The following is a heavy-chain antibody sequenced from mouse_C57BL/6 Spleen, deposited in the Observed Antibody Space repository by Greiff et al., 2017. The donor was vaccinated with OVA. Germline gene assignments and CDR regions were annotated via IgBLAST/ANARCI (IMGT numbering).Heavy chain of an antibody. CDR3: ARGTGTRRDAMDY. CDR2: IHPNSGST. D-gene: IGHD4-1*01. J-gene: IGHJ4*01. Sequence: QVQLQQPGAELVKPGASVKLSCKASGYTFTSYWMHWVKQRPGQGLEWIGMIHPNSGSTNYNEKFKSKATLTVDKSSSTAYMQLSSLTSEDSAVYYCARGTGTRRDAMDYWGQGTSVTVSS. V-gene: IGHV1-64*01. CDR1: GYTFTSYW.